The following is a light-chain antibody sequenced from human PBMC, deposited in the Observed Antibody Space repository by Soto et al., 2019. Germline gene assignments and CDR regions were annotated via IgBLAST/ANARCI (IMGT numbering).Light chain of an antibody. V-gene: IGLV1-44*01. Sequence: QSVLTQPPSASGTPGQRVTISCSGSSSNIGSNTVNWYQQLPGTAPKLLIYSNNQRPSGVPDRFSGSKSGTSASLAISGLQSEDEADYYCAAWDVSLHGWVFGGGTTLTVL. CDR1: SSNIGSNT. CDR2: SNN. J-gene: IGLJ3*02. CDR3: AAWDVSLHGWV.